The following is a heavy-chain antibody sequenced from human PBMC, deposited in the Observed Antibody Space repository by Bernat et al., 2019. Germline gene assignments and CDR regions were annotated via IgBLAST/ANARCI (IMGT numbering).Heavy chain of an antibody. CDR2: ISAYNGNT. Sequence: QVQLVQSGAEVKKPGASVKVSCKTSGYTFVDYGVSWVRQAPGQGLEWMGWISAYNGNTNYEQKFQDRVTMTTDTSTSTAYMELRSLRSDDTAVYYCARDQRYNWIQPHYYYSGMDVWGQGTTVTFS. J-gene: IGHJ6*02. V-gene: IGHV1-18*01. CDR3: ARDQRYNWIQPHYYYSGMDV. CDR1: GYTFVDYG. D-gene: IGHD1-1*01.